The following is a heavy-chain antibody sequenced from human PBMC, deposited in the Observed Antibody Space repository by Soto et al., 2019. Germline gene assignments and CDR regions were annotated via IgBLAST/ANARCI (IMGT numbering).Heavy chain of an antibody. CDR3: ARDRGPNWNRNWFDP. CDR1: GFTFSSYA. D-gene: IGHD1-20*01. Sequence: QVQLVESGGGVVQPGRSLRLSCAASGFTFSSYAMHWVRQAPGKGLAWVAVISYDGSNKYYADSVKGRFTISRDNSKNTLYLQMNSLRAEDTAVYYCARDRGPNWNRNWFDPWGQGTLVTVSS. J-gene: IGHJ5*02. V-gene: IGHV3-30-3*01. CDR2: ISYDGSNK.